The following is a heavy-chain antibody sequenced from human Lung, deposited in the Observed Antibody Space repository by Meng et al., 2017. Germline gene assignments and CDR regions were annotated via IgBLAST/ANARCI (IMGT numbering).Heavy chain of an antibody. J-gene: IGHJ4*02. CDR2: LGAHPGDT. D-gene: IGHD3-10*01. Sequence: HVQLLQSGSEVKQPWASLKVSCTASDYPFTGYGVCWVRQAPGQGLEWMAWLGAHPGDTSFAPKFLGRVTVTADTATATAYMELRSLRSDDTAVYYCARGTPGRSYCDYWGLGTLVTVSS. CDR3: ARGTPGRSYCDY. V-gene: IGHV1-18*01. CDR1: DYPFTGYG.